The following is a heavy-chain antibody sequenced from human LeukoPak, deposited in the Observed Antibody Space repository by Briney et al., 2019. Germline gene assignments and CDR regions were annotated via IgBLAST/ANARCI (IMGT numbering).Heavy chain of an antibody. D-gene: IGHD5-24*01. CDR3: ARFRRDGSNYNDY. V-gene: IGHV3-21*06. CDR2: ISSRSTYV. J-gene: IGHJ4*02. CDR1: GFTFSDYS. Sequence: GGSLRLSCAASGFTFSDYSINWVRQAPGKGLEWDSSISSRSTYVFYADSVKGRFAISRDNAKNSMYLQMNGLRAEDTAVYYCARFRRDGSNYNDYWGQGTLVTVSS.